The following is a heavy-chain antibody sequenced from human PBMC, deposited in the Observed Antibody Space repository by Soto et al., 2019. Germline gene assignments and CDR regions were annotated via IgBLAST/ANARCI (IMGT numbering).Heavy chain of an antibody. V-gene: IGHV3-74*01. CDR1: GFTFSNYW. CDR3: ATGTNWFDP. Sequence: PVGSLRLSCEASGFTFSNYWMHWIRQAPGKGLAWISRINSDGSSTIYADSVKDRFTFSRDNAKNTLILQMNSLRAEDTALYYCATGTNWFDPWGQGTLVTVSS. CDR2: INSDGSST. J-gene: IGHJ5*02.